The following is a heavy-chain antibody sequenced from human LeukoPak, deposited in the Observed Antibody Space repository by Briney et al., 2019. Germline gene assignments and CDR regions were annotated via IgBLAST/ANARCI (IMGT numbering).Heavy chain of an antibody. CDR1: GFSFSASS. Sequence: GGSLRLSCAASGFSFSASSMSWVRQTPGKGLEWVSSISENGRSTYYADSVKGRFTISRDNSNNTLYLQMNSLRAEDTAVYFCARGAFDYWGQGTLVTVSS. CDR2: ISENGRST. V-gene: IGHV3-23*01. J-gene: IGHJ4*02. CDR3: ARGAFDY.